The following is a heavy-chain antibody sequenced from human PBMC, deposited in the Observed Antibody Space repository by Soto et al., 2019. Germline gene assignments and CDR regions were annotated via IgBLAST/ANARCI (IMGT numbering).Heavy chain of an antibody. CDR2: ISTYSGKT. V-gene: IGHV1-18*01. J-gene: IGHJ5*02. D-gene: IGHD6-19*01. CDR3: ARNLAVAGTGNWFDP. CDR1: GYTFTTYA. Sequence: GASVKVSCKASGYTFTTYAISWVQQAPGQGLEWMGWISTYSGKTDYAQKLQGRVTMTTDTSTSTAYMELGSLRSDDTAVYYCARNLAVAGTGNWFDPWGQGTLVTVSS.